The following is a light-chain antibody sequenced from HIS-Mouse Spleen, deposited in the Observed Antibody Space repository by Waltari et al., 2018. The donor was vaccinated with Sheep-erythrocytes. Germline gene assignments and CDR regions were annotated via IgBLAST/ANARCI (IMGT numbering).Light chain of an antibody. CDR2: AAS. V-gene: IGKV1-39*01. Sequence: DIQMTQSTSSLSASVGDRVTITCRVSQSISSYLNWYQQKPGKAPKLLIYAASSLQSGVPSRFSGSGSGTDFTLTISSLQPEDFATYYCQQSYSTPQFTFGPGTKVDIK. CDR3: QQSYSTPQFT. J-gene: IGKJ3*01. CDR1: QSISSY.